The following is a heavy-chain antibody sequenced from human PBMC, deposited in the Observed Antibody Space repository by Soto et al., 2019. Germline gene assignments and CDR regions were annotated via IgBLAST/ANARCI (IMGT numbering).Heavy chain of an antibody. V-gene: IGHV3-11*01. CDR3: ARSWWLRPTGTPYPMGY. CDR1: GFTFSDYY. D-gene: IGHD5-12*01. Sequence: PWGSLRLSCAASGFTFSDYYMSWIRQAPGKGLEWVSYISSSGSTIYYADSVKGRFTISRDNAKNSLYLQMNSLRAEDTAVYYCARSWWLRPTGTPYPMGYWGQGTRVTVSS. J-gene: IGHJ4*02. CDR2: ISSSGSTI.